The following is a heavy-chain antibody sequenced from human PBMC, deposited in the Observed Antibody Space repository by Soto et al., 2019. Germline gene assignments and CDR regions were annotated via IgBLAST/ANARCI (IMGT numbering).Heavy chain of an antibody. D-gene: IGHD3-9*01. Sequence: PGGSLGLSCAASGFTFSGSAMHWVRQASGKGLEWVGRIRSKANSYATAYAASVKGRFTISRDDSKNTAYLQMNSLKTEDTAVYYCTRHRENYDILTGYLTQYYYMDVWGKGTTVTVSS. CDR1: GFTFSGSA. J-gene: IGHJ6*03. CDR3: TRHRENYDILTGYLTQYYYMDV. V-gene: IGHV3-73*01. CDR2: IRSKANSYAT.